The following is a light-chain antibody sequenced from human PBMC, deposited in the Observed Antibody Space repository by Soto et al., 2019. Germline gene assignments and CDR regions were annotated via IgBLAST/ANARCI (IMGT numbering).Light chain of an antibody. CDR3: SSYTGSNTPVV. CDR2: DVS. V-gene: IGLV2-14*01. J-gene: IGLJ2*01. CDR1: SSDVGGYNY. Sequence: QSALTQPASVSGSPGQSITISCTGTSSDVGGYNYVSWYQQHPGKAPNLIIFDVSNRPSGVSNRFSGSKSGNSASLTISGLQAEDEADYYCSSYTGSNTPVVFGGGTKDTVL.